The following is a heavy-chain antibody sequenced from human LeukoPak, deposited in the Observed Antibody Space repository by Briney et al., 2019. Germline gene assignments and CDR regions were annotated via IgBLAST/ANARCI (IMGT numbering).Heavy chain of an antibody. Sequence: GGSLRLSCAASGFTFSSYAMHWVRQAPGKGLEWGAVISYDGSNKYYADSVKGRFTISRDNSKNTLYLQMNSLRAEDTAVYYCAKEYYDFWSGYSYYYYMDVWGKGTTVTVSS. D-gene: IGHD3-3*01. CDR1: GFTFSSYA. CDR2: ISYDGSNK. CDR3: AKEYYDFWSGYSYYYYMDV. V-gene: IGHV3-30*01. J-gene: IGHJ6*03.